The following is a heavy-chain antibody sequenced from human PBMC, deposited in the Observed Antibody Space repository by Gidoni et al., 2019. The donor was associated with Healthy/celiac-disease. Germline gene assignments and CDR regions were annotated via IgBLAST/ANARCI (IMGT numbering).Heavy chain of an antibody. D-gene: IGHD6-19*01. CDR2: IYPGDSDT. CDR3: ARPGSSGWYADYYFDY. CDR1: GYSFTRYW. Sequence: EVQLVQSGAEVKKPGESLKISCKGSGYSFTRYWIGWVRQMPGKGLEWMGIIYPGDSDTRYSPSFQGQVTISADKSISTAYLQWSSLKASDTAMYYCARPGSSGWYADYYFDYWGQGTLVTVSS. J-gene: IGHJ4*02. V-gene: IGHV5-51*01.